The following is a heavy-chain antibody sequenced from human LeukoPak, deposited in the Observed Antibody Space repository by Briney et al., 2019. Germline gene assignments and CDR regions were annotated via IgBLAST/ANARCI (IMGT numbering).Heavy chain of an antibody. CDR3: ARGWGGNVAGDWFDP. J-gene: IGHJ5*02. CDR1: GYSFTSYW. Sequence: GESLKISCKGSGYSFTSYWIGWVRQMPGKGLEWMGIIYPGDSDTRYSPSFQGQVTISADKSISTAYLQWSSLKASDTATYYCARGWGGNVAGDWFDPWGQGTLVTISS. D-gene: IGHD3-16*01. V-gene: IGHV5-51*01. CDR2: IYPGDSDT.